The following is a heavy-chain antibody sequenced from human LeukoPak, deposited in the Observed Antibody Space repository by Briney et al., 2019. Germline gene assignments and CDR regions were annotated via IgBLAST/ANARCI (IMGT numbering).Heavy chain of an antibody. J-gene: IGHJ6*03. D-gene: IGHD3-16*01. CDR1: SGSISSGSYY. V-gene: IGHV4-61*01. CDR3: ARETSQKGAHYMDV. CDR2: IYYSGST. Sequence: SQTLSLTCTVSSGSISSGSYYWSWIRQPPGKGLEWIGYIYYSGSTNYNPSLKSRVTISVDTSKNQFSLKLSSVTAADTAVYYCARETSQKGAHYMDVWGKGTTVTISS.